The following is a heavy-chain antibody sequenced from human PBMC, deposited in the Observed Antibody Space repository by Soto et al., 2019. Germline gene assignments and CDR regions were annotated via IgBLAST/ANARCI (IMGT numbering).Heavy chain of an antibody. V-gene: IGHV3-23*01. CDR1: GFTFTTYA. CDR2: ISGSGRSA. CDR3: ARDNGESGY. D-gene: IGHD2-2*03. J-gene: IGHJ1*01. Sequence: EVQILQSGGGLVQPGESQRLSCAASGFTFTTYAMTWIRQAPGKGLEWVASISGSGRSANYSDSAKGRFVLSRDNSKNTVFLEMTSLRVGDSAVYFCARDNGESGYWGQGTLVTVSS.